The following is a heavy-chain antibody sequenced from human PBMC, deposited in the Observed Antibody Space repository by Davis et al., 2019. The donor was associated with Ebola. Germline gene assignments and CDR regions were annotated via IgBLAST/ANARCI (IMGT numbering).Heavy chain of an antibody. V-gene: IGHV4-39*01. CDR1: GGSISSSSYY. Sequence: MPSETLSLTCTVSGGSISSSSYYWGWIRQPPGKGLEWIGSIYYSGSTYYNPSLKSRVTISVDTSKNQFSLKLSSVTAADTAVYYCARYHVLMVYAISWFDPWGQGTLVTVSS. D-gene: IGHD2-8*01. CDR2: IYYSGST. CDR3: ARYHVLMVYAISWFDP. J-gene: IGHJ5*02.